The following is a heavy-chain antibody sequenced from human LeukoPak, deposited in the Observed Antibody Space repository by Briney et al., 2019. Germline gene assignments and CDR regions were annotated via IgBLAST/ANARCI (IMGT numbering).Heavy chain of an antibody. CDR2: IKQDRSEK. J-gene: IGHJ4*02. Sequence: GGSLRLSCVASGFTFSSRDWMTWVRQAPGKGLEWVANIKQDRSEKNYVDSVKGRFTISRDNAKNSVDLQMNSLRAEDTAVYYCAKPGGVRGVISYFDYWGQGTLVTVSS. D-gene: IGHD3-10*01. CDR1: GFTFSSRDW. CDR3: AKPGGVRGVISYFDY. V-gene: IGHV3-7*03.